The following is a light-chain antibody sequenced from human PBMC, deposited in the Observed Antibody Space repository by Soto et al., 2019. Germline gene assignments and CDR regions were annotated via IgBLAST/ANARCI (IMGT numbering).Light chain of an antibody. CDR3: QSYDSSLSGYV. J-gene: IGLJ1*01. CDR2: GNS. Sequence: QLVLTQPPSVSGAPGQRVTISCPGSSSNIGAGFDVHWYQQLPGTAPKLLIYGNSNRPSGVPDRFSGSKSGTSASLAITGLQAEDEADYYCQSYDSSLSGYVFGTGTKVTVL. V-gene: IGLV1-40*01. CDR1: SSNIGAGFD.